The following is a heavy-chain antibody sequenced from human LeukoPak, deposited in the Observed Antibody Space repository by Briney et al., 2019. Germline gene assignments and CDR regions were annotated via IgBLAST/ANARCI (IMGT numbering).Heavy chain of an antibody. CDR1: GYTFTSHG. Sequence: GASVKVSCKASGYTFTSHGISWVRQAPGQGLEWMGWISTYNGNTNYAQNFQGRLTMTTDTSTSTAYMELRSLRSDDTAVYYCARPFRYCSSTSCSYYFDYWGQGTLVTVSS. J-gene: IGHJ4*02. V-gene: IGHV1-18*01. D-gene: IGHD2-2*01. CDR2: ISTYNGNT. CDR3: ARPFRYCSSTSCSYYFDY.